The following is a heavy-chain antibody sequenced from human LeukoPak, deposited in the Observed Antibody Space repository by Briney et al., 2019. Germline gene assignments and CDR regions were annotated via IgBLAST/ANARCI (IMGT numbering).Heavy chain of an antibody. CDR1: GGSISSGGHY. J-gene: IGHJ3*02. Sequence: SQTLSLTCTVSGGSISSGGHYWSWIRQHPGKGLEWIGYIYYSGNTYYNPSLKSRVTISIDTSKNQFSLKLSSVTAADTAVYYCARDTPYCSSTYFSPRDAFDIWGQGTMVTVSS. D-gene: IGHD2-2*01. V-gene: IGHV4-31*03. CDR3: ARDTPYCSSTYFSPRDAFDI. CDR2: IYYSGNT.